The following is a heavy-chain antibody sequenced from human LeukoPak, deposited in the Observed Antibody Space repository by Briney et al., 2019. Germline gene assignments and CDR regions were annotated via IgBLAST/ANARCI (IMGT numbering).Heavy chain of an antibody. J-gene: IGHJ4*02. CDR1: GYTFTGYY. CDR2: INPNSGGT. Sequence: ASVKVSCKASGYTFTGYYMHWVRQAPGQGLEWMGWINPNSGGTNYAQKFQGRVTMTRDTSTSTAYMELSRLRSDDTAVYYCARVKYSSGSYSKDYWGQGTLVTVSS. D-gene: IGHD6-19*01. CDR3: ARVKYSSGSYSKDY. V-gene: IGHV1-2*02.